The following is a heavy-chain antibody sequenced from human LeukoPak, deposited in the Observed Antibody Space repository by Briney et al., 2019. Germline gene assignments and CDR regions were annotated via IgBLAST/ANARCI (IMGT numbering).Heavy chain of an antibody. CDR1: GFTFKNYG. Sequence: PGGSPRLSCVASGFTFKNYGMHWVRQAPGKGLEWVSHIRYDETATYYADSVKGRFTISRDISQNTVYLQMNSLRAEDTAVYYCAREGFDPWGQGTLVTVSS. CDR3: AREGFDP. J-gene: IGHJ5*02. V-gene: IGHV3-30*02. CDR2: IRYDETAT.